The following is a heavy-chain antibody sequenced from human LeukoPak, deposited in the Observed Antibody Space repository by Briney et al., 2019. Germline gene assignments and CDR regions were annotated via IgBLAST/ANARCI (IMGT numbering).Heavy chain of an antibody. Sequence: GGSLRLSCTASGFTFSAYAMMWVRQAPGKGPEWVSAIRGGGGSAFYADSVKGRFTISRDNSKYTLFLQLNSLRAEDTAVYYCARDPNGDYIGAFDMWGPGTMVTVSS. D-gene: IGHD4-17*01. CDR1: GFTFSAYA. CDR3: ARDPNGDYIGAFDM. CDR2: IRGGGGSA. J-gene: IGHJ3*02. V-gene: IGHV3-23*01.